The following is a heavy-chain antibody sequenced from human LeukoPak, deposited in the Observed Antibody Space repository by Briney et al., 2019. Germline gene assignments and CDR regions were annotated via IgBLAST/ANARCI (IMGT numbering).Heavy chain of an antibody. J-gene: IGHJ3*02. D-gene: IGHD5-12*01. CDR2: IYHSGST. CDR1: GGSISSSNW. Sequence: PSGTLSLTCAVSGGSISSSNWWSWVRQPPGKGLEWIGEIYHSGSTNYNPSLKSRVTISVDKSKNQFSLKLSSVTAADTAVYYCARDLTGYSSLNAFDIWGQGTMVTVSS. V-gene: IGHV4-4*02. CDR3: ARDLTGYSSLNAFDI.